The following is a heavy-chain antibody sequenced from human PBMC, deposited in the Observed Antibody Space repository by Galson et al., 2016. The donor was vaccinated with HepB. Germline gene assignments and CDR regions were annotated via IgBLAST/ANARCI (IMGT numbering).Heavy chain of an antibody. J-gene: IGHJ4*02. CDR1: GFTFSSYD. CDR2: IGTAADT. D-gene: IGHD4-23*01. Sequence: LRLSCAASGFTFSSYDMHWVRQATGKGLEWVSAIGTAADTYYPGSVKGRFTTSRDNAKNSLYLQMNSLRAEDTALYYCAKDKWASAVADFDYWGQGTLVTVSS. V-gene: IGHV3-13*01. CDR3: AKDKWASAVADFDY.